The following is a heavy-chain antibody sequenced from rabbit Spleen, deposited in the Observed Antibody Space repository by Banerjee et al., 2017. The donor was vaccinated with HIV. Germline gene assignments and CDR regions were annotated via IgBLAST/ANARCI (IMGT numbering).Heavy chain of an antibody. Sequence: LVESGGGLVQPGGSLKLSCKASGFDFSAYGVSWVRQAPGKGLEWIGYIDPLFGTTYYASWVNGRFTISSHNAQNTLNLQLNSLTAADTATYFCVRDTSSSFSSYGMDLWGQGTLVTVS. J-gene: IGHJ6*01. D-gene: IGHD1-1*01. CDR3: VRDTSSSFSSYGMDL. CDR2: IDPLFGTT. CDR1: GFDFSAYG. V-gene: IGHV1S47*01.